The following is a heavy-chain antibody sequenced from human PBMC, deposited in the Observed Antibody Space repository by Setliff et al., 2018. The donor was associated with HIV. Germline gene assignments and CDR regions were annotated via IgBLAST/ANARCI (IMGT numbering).Heavy chain of an antibody. D-gene: IGHD3-3*01. CDR1: GGSISSSSYY. J-gene: IGHJ4*02. Sequence: PSETLSLTCTVSGGSISSSSYYWGWIRQPPGKGLEWIGYIYYSGSTNYNPSLKSRVTISVDTSKNQFSLKLSSVTAADTAVYYCVRDRETVSISGVAVPYFDYWGQGTQVTVSS. CDR2: IYYSGST. CDR3: VRDRETVSISGVAVPYFDY. V-gene: IGHV4-61*01.